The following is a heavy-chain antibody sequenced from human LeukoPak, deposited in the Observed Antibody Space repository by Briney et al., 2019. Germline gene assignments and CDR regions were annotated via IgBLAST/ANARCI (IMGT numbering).Heavy chain of an antibody. CDR2: IYSGGST. Sequence: GGSLRLSCAASGFTVSSNYMSWVRQAPGKGLEWVSVIYSGGSTYYADSVKGRFTISRDNAKNSLYLQMNSLGAEDTAVYYCAREPGWSVVHFDYWGQGTLVTVSS. V-gene: IGHV3-66*01. J-gene: IGHJ4*02. CDR1: GFTVSSNY. D-gene: IGHD2-15*01. CDR3: AREPGWSVVHFDY.